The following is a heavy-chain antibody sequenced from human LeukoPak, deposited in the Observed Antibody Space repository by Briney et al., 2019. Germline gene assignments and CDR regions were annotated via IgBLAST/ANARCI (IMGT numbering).Heavy chain of an antibody. CDR2: INHSGST. CDR1: GGSFIGNY. Sequence: SETLSLTCAVYGGSFIGNYWSWIRQPPGKGLEWIGEINHSGSTNYNPSLKSRFTISVDTSKNQFSLKLSSVTAADTAVYYCAREGGDFWSGYVTDYWGQGTLVTVSS. CDR3: AREGGDFWSGYVTDY. J-gene: IGHJ4*02. D-gene: IGHD3-3*01. V-gene: IGHV4-34*01.